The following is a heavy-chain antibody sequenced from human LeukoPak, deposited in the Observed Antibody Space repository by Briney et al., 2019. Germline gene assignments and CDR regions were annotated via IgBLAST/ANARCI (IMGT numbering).Heavy chain of an antibody. CDR1: GGTCSSYA. CDR2: IIPIFGTA. J-gene: IGHJ4*02. V-gene: IGHV1-69*05. CDR3: AREGDYGDYGSFDY. Sequence: SVKVSCKASGGTCSSYAISWVRQAPGQGLEWMGGIIPIFGTANYAQKFQGRVTITTDESTSTAYMELSSLRSEDTAVYYCAREGDYGDYGSFDYWGQGTLVTVSS. D-gene: IGHD4-17*01.